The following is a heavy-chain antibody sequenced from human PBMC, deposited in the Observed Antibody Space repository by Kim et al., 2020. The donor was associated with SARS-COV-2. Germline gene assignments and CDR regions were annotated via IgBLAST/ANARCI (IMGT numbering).Heavy chain of an antibody. J-gene: IGHJ4*02. CDR2: VLKSGSGT. D-gene: IGHD1-26*01. Sequence: GGSLRLSCAASGFTFRSFAMNWVRQAPGKGLEWVSGVLKSGSGTYYADSVKGRFTISRDNSKNTLYLQMDSLRDEDTAVYYCAKDGWGDWGQGILVTVSS. CDR3: AKDGWGD. V-gene: IGHV3-23*01. CDR1: GFTFRSFA.